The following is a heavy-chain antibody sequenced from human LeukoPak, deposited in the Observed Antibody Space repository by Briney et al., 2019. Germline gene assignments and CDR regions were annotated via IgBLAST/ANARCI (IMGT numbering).Heavy chain of an antibody. CDR3: ASAEKGYCSSISCTTFDY. CDR2: IYYSGST. Sequence: KPSETLSLTCTVSGGSISSYYWSWIRQPPGKGLEWIGYIYYSGSTNYNPSLESRVTISVDTSKNQFSLKLSSVTAADTAVYYCASAEKGYCSSISCTTFDYWGQGTLVTVSS. CDR1: GGSISSYY. V-gene: IGHV4-59*01. D-gene: IGHD2-2*01. J-gene: IGHJ4*02.